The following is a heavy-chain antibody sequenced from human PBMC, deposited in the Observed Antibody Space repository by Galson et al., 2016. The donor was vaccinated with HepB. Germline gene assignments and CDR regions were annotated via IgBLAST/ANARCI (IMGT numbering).Heavy chain of an antibody. CDR3: ARDRAYGGLMFDS. D-gene: IGHD3-10*01. Sequence: SVKVSCKASGYTFTSYGINWVRQAPGQGLEWMGGINTYTGNTNYPQKFQGRVTMTTDTSTSTAYMDLRSLRPDDTAVYYCARDRAYGGLMFDSWGQGTLVTVSS. V-gene: IGHV1-18*01. CDR2: INTYTGNT. CDR1: GYTFTSYG. J-gene: IGHJ4*02.